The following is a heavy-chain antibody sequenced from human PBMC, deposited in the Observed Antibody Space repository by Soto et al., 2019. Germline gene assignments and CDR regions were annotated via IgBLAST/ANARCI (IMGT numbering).Heavy chain of an antibody. CDR3: AKYLIPYFDY. CDR2: ISGSGGST. J-gene: IGHJ4*02. CDR1: GFSVSSYA. Sequence: PGGSLRLSCAASGFSVSSYAMSWVRQAPGKGLEWVSAISGSGGSTYYADSVKGRFTISRDNSKNTLYLQMNSLRAEDTAVYYCAKYLIPYFDYWGQGTLVTVSS. V-gene: IGHV3-23*01.